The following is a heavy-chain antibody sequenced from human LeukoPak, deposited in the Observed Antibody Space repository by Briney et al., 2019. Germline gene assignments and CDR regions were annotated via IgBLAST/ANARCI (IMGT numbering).Heavy chain of an antibody. Sequence: SETLSLTCTVSGGSISSGGYYWSWIRQPPGKGLEWIGYIYHSGSTYYNPSLKSRVTISVDRSKNQFSLKLSSVTAADTAVYYCAREWESPRSYYYDSKGFDYWGQGTLVTVSS. V-gene: IGHV4-30-2*01. D-gene: IGHD3-22*01. J-gene: IGHJ4*02. CDR3: AREWESPRSYYYDSKGFDY. CDR2: IYHSGST. CDR1: GGSISSGGYY.